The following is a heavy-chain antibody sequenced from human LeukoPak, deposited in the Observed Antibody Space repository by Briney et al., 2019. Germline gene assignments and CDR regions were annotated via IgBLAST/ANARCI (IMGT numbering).Heavy chain of an antibody. V-gene: IGHV3-66*01. CDR1: GFTVSVNY. CDR3: ARKTDSGGQGDY. Sequence: GGSLRLSCAAFGFTVSVNYMSWVRQAPGKGLECVSVIYSGGNTYYADSVKGRFTISRDNSKNTLYLQMNSLRAEETAVYYCARKTDSGGQGDYWGPGTLVTVSS. J-gene: IGHJ4*02. D-gene: IGHD3-22*01. CDR2: IYSGGNT.